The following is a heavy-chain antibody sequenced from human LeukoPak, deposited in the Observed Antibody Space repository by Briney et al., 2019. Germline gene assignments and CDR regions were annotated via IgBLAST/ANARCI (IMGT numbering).Heavy chain of an antibody. CDR3: ARDRSKIEYCGGDCGMDV. D-gene: IGHD2-21*01. Sequence: GGSLRLSCAATGFTVSSNYISWVRQAPGKGLEWVSLIYSGGKTYYADSVQGRFSISRDNSKNTVYLQMNSLRAEDTAVYYCARDRSKIEYCGGDCGMDVWGQGTTVTVSS. V-gene: IGHV3-53*01. CDR2: IYSGGKT. J-gene: IGHJ6*02. CDR1: GFTVSSNY.